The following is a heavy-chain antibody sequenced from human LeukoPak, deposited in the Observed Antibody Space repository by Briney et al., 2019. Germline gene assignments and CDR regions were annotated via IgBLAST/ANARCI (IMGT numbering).Heavy chain of an antibody. Sequence: GASVKVSCKASGYSFTSNYIHWVRQAPAQGLEWMGMIYPRDGSTSYAQKFQGRVTVTRDTSTSTVHMELSGLRSEDTAVYYCARDQEAFDYWGQGTLVTVSS. V-gene: IGHV1-46*01. CDR2: IYPRDGST. CDR1: GYSFTSNY. J-gene: IGHJ4*02. CDR3: ARDQEAFDY.